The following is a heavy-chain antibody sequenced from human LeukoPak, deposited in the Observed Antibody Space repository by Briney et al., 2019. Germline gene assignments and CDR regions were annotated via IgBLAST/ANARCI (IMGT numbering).Heavy chain of an antibody. CDR1: GFTFSNYD. V-gene: IGHV3-21*01. D-gene: IGHD5-24*01. J-gene: IGHJ4*02. CDR3: ARGEEKATITALDS. CDR2: ISSSSSYI. Sequence: GGSLRLSCAASGFTFSNYDMHWVRQAPGKGLEWVSAISSSSSYIYYADSIRGRFTISRDNAENSLYLQMNSLRAVDTAVYFCARGEEKATITALDSWGQGTLVTVSS.